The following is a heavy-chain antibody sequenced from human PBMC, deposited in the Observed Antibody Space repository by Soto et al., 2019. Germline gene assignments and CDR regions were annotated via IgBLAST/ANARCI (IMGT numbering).Heavy chain of an antibody. J-gene: IGHJ5*02. CDR2: IYYTGST. CDR1: GGSISSYY. D-gene: IGHD6-6*01. V-gene: IGHV4-59*01. CDR3: TARPSSVGWFDP. Sequence: PSETLSLTCSISGGSISSYYWTWIRQPPGKGLEWIGNIYYTGSTNYSPSLKSRVTISIDTSKNQFSLQLTSVSAADTAMYYCTARPSSVGWFDPWGQGPLVTVSS.